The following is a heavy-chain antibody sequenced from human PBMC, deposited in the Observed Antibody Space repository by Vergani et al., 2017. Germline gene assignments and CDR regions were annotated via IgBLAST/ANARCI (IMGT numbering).Heavy chain of an antibody. CDR2: INAGNGNT. Sequence: QVQLVQSGAEVKKPGASVKVSCKASGYTFTSYAMHWVRQAPGQRLEWMGWINAGNGNTKYSQKFQGRVTITRDTSASTAYMELSSLRSEDTAVYYCARVNRGSGSYYLGYYYYYMDVWGKGTTVTVSS. V-gene: IGHV1-3*01. J-gene: IGHJ6*03. CDR1: GYTFTSYA. D-gene: IGHD3-10*01. CDR3: ARVNRGSGSYYLGYYYYYMDV.